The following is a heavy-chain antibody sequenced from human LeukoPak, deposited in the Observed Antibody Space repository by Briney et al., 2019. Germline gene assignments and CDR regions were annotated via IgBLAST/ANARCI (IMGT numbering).Heavy chain of an antibody. CDR1: GFTFSNYA. Sequence: GGSLRLSCTASGFTFSNYAMSWVRQAPGKGLEWVSSLSNDAVKTYYADSVKGRFTISRDNSKNTLYLEVNSLRAEDTAVYYCARYSVPATIGWGAFDIWGQGTMVTVSS. CDR2: LSNDAVKT. J-gene: IGHJ3*02. V-gene: IGHV3-23*01. CDR3: ARYSVPATIGWGAFDI. D-gene: IGHD2-2*01.